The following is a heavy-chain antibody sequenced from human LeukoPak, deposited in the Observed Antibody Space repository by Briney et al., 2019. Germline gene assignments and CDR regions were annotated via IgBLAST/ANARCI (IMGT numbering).Heavy chain of an antibody. Sequence: SETLSLTCSVSVGSISIYYGSWIREPPGEGLEGIVDISYRGSTNYNPSLNRRVPVSVDPSNHQFSMKLSSVTAADTAVYYCARGMYELQLGAWFDPWGQGTLVTLSS. V-gene: IGHV4-59*13. CDR3: ARGMYELQLGAWFDP. J-gene: IGHJ5*02. D-gene: IGHD3-16*01. CDR1: VGSISIYY. CDR2: ISYRGST.